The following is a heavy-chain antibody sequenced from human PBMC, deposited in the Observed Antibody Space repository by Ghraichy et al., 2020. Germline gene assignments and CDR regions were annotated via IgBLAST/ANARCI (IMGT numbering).Heavy chain of an antibody. CDR2: IRYDGSNK. J-gene: IGHJ4*02. CDR1: GFTFSSYG. CDR3: AKDGPTVTTMGY. V-gene: IGHV3-30*02. D-gene: IGHD4-17*01. Sequence: GESLNISCAASGFTFSSYGMHWVRQAPGKGLEWVAFIRYDGSNKYYADSVKGRFTISRDNSKNTLYLQMNSLRAEDTAVYYCAKDGPTVTTMGYWGQGTLVTVSS.